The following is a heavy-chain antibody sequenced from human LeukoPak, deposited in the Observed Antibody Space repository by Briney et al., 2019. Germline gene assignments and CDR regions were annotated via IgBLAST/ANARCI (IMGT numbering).Heavy chain of an antibody. CDR3: AKGTYDFWSAYSS. D-gene: IGHD3-3*01. CDR1: GFTLSNYA. V-gene: IGHV3-23*01. Sequence: GGSLRLSCAASGFTLSNYAINWVRQAPGKGLEWVSAISGGSYYADSVKGRFTVSRDNSKSIVYLQMDSLRAEDTALYYCAKGTYDFWSAYSSWGQGTLVTVSS. J-gene: IGHJ4*02. CDR2: ISGGS.